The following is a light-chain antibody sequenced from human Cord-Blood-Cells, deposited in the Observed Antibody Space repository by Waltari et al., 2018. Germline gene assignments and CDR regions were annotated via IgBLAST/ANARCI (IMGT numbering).Light chain of an antibody. J-gene: IGKJ4*01. Sequence: DIVMTPTPVSRAASRGETAIINYTSSQSVLYRANNKHYLAWYQQNPGQPPKLRIYWASTRESGLPDRCSGSGSGTECTLTISSLQAEDVAVYCGQQDDSTPLTFGGGTKVEIK. CDR1: QSVLYRANNKHY. CDR2: WAS. V-gene: IGKV4-1*01. CDR3: QQDDSTPLT.